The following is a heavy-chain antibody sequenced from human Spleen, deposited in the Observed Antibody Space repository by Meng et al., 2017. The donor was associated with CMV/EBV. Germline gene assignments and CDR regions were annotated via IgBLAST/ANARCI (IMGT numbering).Heavy chain of an antibody. J-gene: IGHJ5*02. CDR3: VKDLRS. D-gene: IGHD4-17*01. CDR2: ISGSGGTT. CDR1: GFIFSTYT. Sequence: GESLKISCAASGFIFSTYTMNWVRQAPGKGLEWVSAISGSGGTTNYADSVKGRFTISRDNSKNTLYMQMNSLRAEDTAVYYCVKDLRSWGQGTLVTVSS. V-gene: IGHV3-23*01.